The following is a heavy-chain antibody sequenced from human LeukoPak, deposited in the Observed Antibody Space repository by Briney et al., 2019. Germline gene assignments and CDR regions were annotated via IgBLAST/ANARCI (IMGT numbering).Heavy chain of an antibody. CDR3: ARGQYSFGHTSYFDF. CDR2: IYSGGST. V-gene: IGHV3-66*01. CDR1: GFTVSSNY. J-gene: IGHJ4*02. D-gene: IGHD5-18*01. Sequence: GGSLGLSCAASGFTVSSNYMSWVRQAPGKGLEWVSVIYSGGSTYYADSVKGRFTISRDNSKNTVYLQMNSLRAEDTAVYYCARGQYSFGHTSYFDFWGQGTLVTVSS.